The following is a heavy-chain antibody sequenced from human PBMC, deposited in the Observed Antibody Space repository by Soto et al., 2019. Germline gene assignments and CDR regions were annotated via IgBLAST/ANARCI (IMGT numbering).Heavy chain of an antibody. D-gene: IGHD4-4*01. CDR1: GGSISSGGYS. V-gene: IGHV4-30-2*01. CDR2: IYHSGST. CDR3: ARGMTTVTTLDY. J-gene: IGHJ4*02. Sequence: PSETLSLTCAVSGGSISSGGYSWSWIRQPPGKGLEWIGYIYHSGSTYYNPSLKSRVTISVDRSKNQFSLKLSSVTAAVTALYYCARGMTTVTTLDYWGQGTLVTVSS.